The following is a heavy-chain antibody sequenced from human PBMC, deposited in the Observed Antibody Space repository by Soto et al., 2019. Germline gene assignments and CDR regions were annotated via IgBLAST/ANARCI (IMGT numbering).Heavy chain of an antibody. CDR1: GGSVSSGSYY. CDR2: IYYSGST. Sequence: QVQLQESGPGLVKPSETLSLTCTVSGGSVSSGSYYWSWIRQPPGKGLEWIGYIYYSGSTNYNPSLKGRVTISVDTSKNQFSLKLSSVTAADTAVYYCARDGAAAGQDYYYGMDVWGQGTTVTVSS. D-gene: IGHD6-13*01. J-gene: IGHJ6*02. CDR3: ARDGAAAGQDYYYGMDV. V-gene: IGHV4-61*01.